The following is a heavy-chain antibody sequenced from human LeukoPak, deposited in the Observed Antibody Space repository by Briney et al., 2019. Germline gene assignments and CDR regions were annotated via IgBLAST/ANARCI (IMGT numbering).Heavy chain of an antibody. CDR3: TTETYYYDSSGYYYQYGFDY. J-gene: IGHJ4*02. CDR2: IKSKTDGGTT. V-gene: IGHV3-15*07. CDR1: GFTFSSYS. Sequence: GGSLRLSCAAPGFTFSSYSMNWVRQAPGKGLEWVGRIKSKTDGGTTDYAAPVKGRFTISRDDSKNTLYLQMNSLKTEDTAVYYCTTETYYYDSSGYYYQYGFDYWGQGTLVTVSS. D-gene: IGHD3-22*01.